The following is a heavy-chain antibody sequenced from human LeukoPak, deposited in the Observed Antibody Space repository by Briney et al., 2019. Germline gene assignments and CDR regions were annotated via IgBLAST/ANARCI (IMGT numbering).Heavy chain of an antibody. CDR3: ARDGITMVRGVIPYLGY. J-gene: IGHJ4*02. CDR2: IIPIFGTA. D-gene: IGHD3-10*01. V-gene: IGHV1-69*13. CDR1: GGTFSSYA. Sequence: SVKVSCKASGGTFSSYAISWVRQAPGQGLEWMGGIIPIFGTANYAQKFQGRVTITADESMSTAYMELSSLRSEDTAVYYCARDGITMVRGVIPYLGYWGQGTLVTVSS.